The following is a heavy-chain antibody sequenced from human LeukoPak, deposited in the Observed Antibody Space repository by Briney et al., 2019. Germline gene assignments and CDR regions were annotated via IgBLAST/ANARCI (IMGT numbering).Heavy chain of an antibody. V-gene: IGHV4-30-4*01. Sequence: SQTLSLTCTVSGGSISSGDYYWSWIRQPPGKGLEWIGYIYYSGSTYYNPSLKSRVTISVDTSKNQFSLKLSSVTAADTAVYYCMVRGGRYDNPHAFDIWGQGTMVTVSS. D-gene: IGHD3-10*01. CDR2: IYYSGST. CDR1: GGSISSGDYY. J-gene: IGHJ3*02. CDR3: MVRGGRYDNPHAFDI.